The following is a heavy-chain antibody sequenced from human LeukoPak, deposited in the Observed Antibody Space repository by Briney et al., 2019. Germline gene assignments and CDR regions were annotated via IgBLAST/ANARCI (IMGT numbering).Heavy chain of an antibody. D-gene: IGHD1-26*01. CDR3: TKDFQWAWDY. Sequence: RGSLRLSCAASGFTFSSYAMSWVRQAPGKGLEWVSGISWNSGSRGYADSVKGRFTISRDNSKNTLYLQMNSLRPEDTAIYYCTKDFQWAWDYWGRGTLVTVSS. V-gene: IGHV3-23*01. CDR2: ISWNSGSR. J-gene: IGHJ4*02. CDR1: GFTFSSYA.